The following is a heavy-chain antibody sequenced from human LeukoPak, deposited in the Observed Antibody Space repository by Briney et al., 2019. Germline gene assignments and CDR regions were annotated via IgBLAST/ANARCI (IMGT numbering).Heavy chain of an antibody. CDR1: GFTLSSYA. V-gene: IGHV3-23*01. CDR2: ISGNTGST. D-gene: IGHD1-26*01. CDR3: AKDGGSYYGMDV. Sequence: GGSLRLSCAASGFTLSSYAMSWVRQAPGKGLEWVSLISGNTGSTYYADSVKGRFTISRDNSKNTLYLQMNSLRAEDTAVYYCAKDGGSYYGMDVWGQGTTVTVSS. J-gene: IGHJ6*02.